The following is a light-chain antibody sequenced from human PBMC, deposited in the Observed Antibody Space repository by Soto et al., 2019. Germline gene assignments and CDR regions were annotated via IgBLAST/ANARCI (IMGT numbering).Light chain of an antibody. V-gene: IGKV1-17*03. CDR2: AAS. Sequence: DIQMTQSPSAMSASVGDRVTITCRASQGISNYLAWFQQKPGKVPKRLIYAASSLQSGVPSRFSGSGSGTEFTLTISSLQPEDVAPYCYLQHNSYAFTFGGANKVQIK. CDR1: QGISNY. CDR3: LQHNSYAFT. J-gene: IGKJ4*01.